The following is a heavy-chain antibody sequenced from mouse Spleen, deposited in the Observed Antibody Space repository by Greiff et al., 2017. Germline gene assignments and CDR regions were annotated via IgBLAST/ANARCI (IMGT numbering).Heavy chain of an antibody. V-gene: IGHV5-9*04. CDR2: IGSGGGNT. CDR1: GFTFSSYA. Sequence: EVNLVESGGGLVKRGGSLKLSCAASGFTFSSYAMSWVRQTPEKRLEWVATIGSGGGNTYYPDSVKGRFTISRDNAKNTLYLQMSSLKSEDTAMYYCARHEGLRQGYYAMDYWGQGTSVTVSS. J-gene: IGHJ4*01. D-gene: IGHD2-2*01. CDR3: ARHEGLRQGYYAMDY.